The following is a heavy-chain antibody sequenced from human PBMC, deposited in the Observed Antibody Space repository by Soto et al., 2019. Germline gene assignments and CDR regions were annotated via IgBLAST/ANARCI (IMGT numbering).Heavy chain of an antibody. Sequence: EVQLVESGGGLVQPGGSLRLSCAASGFTVSSNYMSWVRQAPGKGLEWVSVIYSGGSTYYADSVKGRFTISRDNSKNTLYLQMNSLRAEDTAVYYCARESGSYPSDAFDIWGQGTMVTVSS. CDR2: IYSGGST. CDR3: ARESGSYPSDAFDI. CDR1: GFTVSSNY. J-gene: IGHJ3*02. D-gene: IGHD1-26*01. V-gene: IGHV3-66*01.